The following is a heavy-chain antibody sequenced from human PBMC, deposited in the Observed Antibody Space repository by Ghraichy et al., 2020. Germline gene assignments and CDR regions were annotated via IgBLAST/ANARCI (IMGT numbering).Heavy chain of an antibody. J-gene: IGHJ6*03. D-gene: IGHD4-23*01. V-gene: IGHV4-38-2*02. CDR3: ARAQNSGSYYYYYLGV. CDR2: IFHGGDT. Sequence: SETLSVTCTVSGYSISSGHYWVWIRQPPGKGLEWIATIFHGGDTFYNPSLKSRVTISVDMSKNNFSLKVTSVTAADTAVYFCARAQNSGSYYYYYLGVWGNGTTVTVSS. CDR1: GYSISSGHY.